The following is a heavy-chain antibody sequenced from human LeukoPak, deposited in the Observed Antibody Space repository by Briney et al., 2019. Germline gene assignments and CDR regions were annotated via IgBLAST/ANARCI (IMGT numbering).Heavy chain of an antibody. V-gene: IGHV3-30-3*01. CDR2: ISYDGSNK. Sequence: GGSLRLSCAASGFTFSSYAMSWVRQAPGKGLEWVAVISYDGSNKYYADSVKGRFTISRDNSKNTLYLQMNSLRAEDTAVYYCAKGGGWHYYFDYWGQGTLVTVSS. J-gene: IGHJ4*02. D-gene: IGHD6-19*01. CDR3: AKGGGWHYYFDY. CDR1: GFTFSSYA.